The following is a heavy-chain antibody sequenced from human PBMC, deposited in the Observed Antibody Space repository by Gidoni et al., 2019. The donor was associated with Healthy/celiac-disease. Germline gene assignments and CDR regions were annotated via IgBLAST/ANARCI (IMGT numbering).Heavy chain of an antibody. V-gene: IGHV3-66*02. CDR2: IYSGGST. CDR3: ARGADEKYYYYYGMDV. J-gene: IGHJ6*02. CDR1: GFTVISNY. Sequence: EVQLVESGGGLVQPGVSLRLSCAASGFTVISNYMSWVRQAPGKGLEWVSVIYSGGSTYYADSVKGRFTISRDNSKNTLYLQMNSLRAEDTAVYYCARGADEKYYYYYGMDVWGQGTTVTVSS.